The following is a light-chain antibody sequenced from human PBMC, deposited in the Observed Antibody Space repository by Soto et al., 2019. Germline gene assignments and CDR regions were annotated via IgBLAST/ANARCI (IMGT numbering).Light chain of an antibody. CDR1: QRINKY. CDR2: TAS. J-gene: IGKJ2*01. Sequence: DIQMTQSPSSLSASVGDSVTIPCRASQRINKYLNWYQQRSGRAPRLLIHTASSLHSAVPSRFSGSGSGSDFTLTISSLQPEDFATYFCQQSFSTPYTFGQGTKLEI. CDR3: QQSFSTPYT. V-gene: IGKV1-39*01.